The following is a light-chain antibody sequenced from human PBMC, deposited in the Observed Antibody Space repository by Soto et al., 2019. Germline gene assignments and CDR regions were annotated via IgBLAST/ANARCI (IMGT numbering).Light chain of an antibody. CDR3: QTWGTGSVV. CDR2: LNSDGSH. V-gene: IGLV4-69*01. Sequence: QLVLTQSPSASASLGASVKLTCTLSSGHINYAIAWHQQQPEKGPRYLMKLNSDGSHSKGDGIPDRFSGSSSGAERYLTISSLQSEDEADYYCQTWGTGSVVFGGGTKLTVL. CDR1: SGHINYA. J-gene: IGLJ2*01.